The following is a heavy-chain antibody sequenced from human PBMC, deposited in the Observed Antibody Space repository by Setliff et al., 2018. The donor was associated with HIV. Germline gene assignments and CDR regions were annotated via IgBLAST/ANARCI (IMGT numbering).Heavy chain of an antibody. V-gene: IGHV4-59*11. CDR1: RDSINGHW. D-gene: IGHD3-9*01. CDR3: ARYKCINFACVGFDI. J-gene: IGHJ3*02. CDR2: IHYSGIT. Sequence: SETLSLTYTVSRDSINGHWWSWIRQPPGKGLEWTGSIHYSGITHYNPSLKSRLTMSVDTSKNQVSLKLTSVTAADTAVYYCARYKCINFACVGFDIWGQGTVVTVSS.